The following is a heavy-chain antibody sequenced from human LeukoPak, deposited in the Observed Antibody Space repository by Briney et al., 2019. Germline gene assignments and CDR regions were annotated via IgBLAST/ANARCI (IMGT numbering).Heavy chain of an antibody. CDR2: IGSTGSTI. J-gene: IGHJ4*02. Sequence: GGSLRLSCAASGFTFSSYSMNWVRQAPGKGLEWVSYIGSTGSTIYYADSVKGRFTISRGNAKNSLYLQMNSLRDEDTAVYYCARYCTGGSCYGHWGQGTLVTVSS. CDR3: ARYCTGGSCYGH. CDR1: GFTFSSYS. V-gene: IGHV3-48*02. D-gene: IGHD2-15*01.